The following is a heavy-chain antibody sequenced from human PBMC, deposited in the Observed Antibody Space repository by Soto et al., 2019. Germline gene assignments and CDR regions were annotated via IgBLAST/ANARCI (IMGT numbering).Heavy chain of an antibody. V-gene: IGHV1-69*12. Sequence: QVQLVQSGAEVKKPVSSVKVSCKASGGTFSSSAISWVRQAPGQGLEWMGGIIPIFGTANYAQKFQGRVTITADDSTSTAYMELSSLRSEDTAVYSCASLLRVYSGTGDYWGQGTLVTVSS. CDR2: IIPIFGTA. D-gene: IGHD5-12*01. CDR3: ASLLRVYSGTGDY. CDR1: GGTFSSSA. J-gene: IGHJ4*02.